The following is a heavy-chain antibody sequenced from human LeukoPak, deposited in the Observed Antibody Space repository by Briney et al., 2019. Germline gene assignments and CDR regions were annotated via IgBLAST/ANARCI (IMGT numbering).Heavy chain of an antibody. CDR3: AKDSFIGSIYCSGGSCYFGFDY. D-gene: IGHD2-15*01. CDR1: GFTFSSYA. CDR2: ISGSGGST. V-gene: IGHV3-23*01. J-gene: IGHJ4*02. Sequence: GSLRLSCAASGFTFSSYAMSWVRQAPGKGLEWVSAISGSGGSTYYADSVKGRFTISRDNSKNTLYLQMNSLRAEDTAVYYCAKDSFIGSIYCSGGSCYFGFDYWGQGTLVTVSS.